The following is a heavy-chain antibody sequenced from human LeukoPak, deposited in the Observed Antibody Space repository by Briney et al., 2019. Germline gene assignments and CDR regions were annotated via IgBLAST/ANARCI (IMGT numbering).Heavy chain of an antibody. Sequence: GGSLKLSCAASGFTFSGSAMHWVRQASGKGLEWVGRIRSKANSYATAYAASVKGRFTISRDDSKNTAYLQMNSLKTEDTAVYYCTRHLYYYYYMDVWGKGTTVTVPS. CDR2: IRSKANSYAT. V-gene: IGHV3-73*01. CDR3: TRHLYYYYYMDV. J-gene: IGHJ6*03. CDR1: GFTFSGSA.